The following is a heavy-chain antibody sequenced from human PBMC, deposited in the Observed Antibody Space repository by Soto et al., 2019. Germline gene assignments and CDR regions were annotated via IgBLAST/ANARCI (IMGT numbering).Heavy chain of an antibody. J-gene: IGHJ6*02. CDR3: SRSQGGSSSLDIYYYDYYGMDV. CDR2: IIPIFGTA. D-gene: IGHD2-15*01. CDR1: GGTFSSYA. Sequence: QVQLVQSGAEVKKPGSSVKVSCKAPGGTFSSYAISWVRQAPGQGLEWMGGIIPIFGTANYAQKFQGRVRIIGDESTSPGYMMLSSLRSEDTGVYYCSRSQGGSSSLDIYYYDYYGMDVWGQGTTVTVSS. V-gene: IGHV1-69*01.